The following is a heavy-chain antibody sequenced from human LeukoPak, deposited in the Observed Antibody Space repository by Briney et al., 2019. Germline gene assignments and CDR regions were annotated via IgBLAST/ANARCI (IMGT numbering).Heavy chain of an antibody. J-gene: IGHJ6*02. V-gene: IGHV4-4*07. D-gene: IGHD3-10*01. CDR1: GGXISSYF. CDR3: ARDSGSTNYFYGMDV. CDR2: IYTSGRT. Sequence: PSETLSLTCTVSGGXISSYFWSWIRQPAGKGLKWIGRIYTSGRTNYNPSLKSRVTMSMDSSENQFFLRLSSVTAADTAVYYCARDSGSTNYFYGMDVWGQGTTVTVSS.